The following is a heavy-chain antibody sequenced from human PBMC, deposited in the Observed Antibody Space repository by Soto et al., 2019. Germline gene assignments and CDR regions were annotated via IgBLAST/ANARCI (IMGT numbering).Heavy chain of an antibody. D-gene: IGHD2-15*01. V-gene: IGHV1-69*06. J-gene: IGHJ4*02. CDR3: ARRDSGGFYRFFAS. CDR1: GGSLSTNP. CDR2: TGSGTGPG. Sequence: QVQLVQSGTEVKKPGSSVKVSCKASGGSLSTNPISWVRQAPGQGLEWMGGTGSGTGPGNHAQKFQGRLTVTADKPTSTVAMELTNPSSEDTAVYYCARRDSGGFYRFFASWGQGTLVTVSS.